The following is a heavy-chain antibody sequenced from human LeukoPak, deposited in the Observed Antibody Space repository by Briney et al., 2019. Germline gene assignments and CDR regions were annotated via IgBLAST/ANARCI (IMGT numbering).Heavy chain of an antibody. CDR2: ISGSGGST. J-gene: IGHJ4*02. CDR3: AKGRRLWELPTSFNY. D-gene: IGHD1-26*01. Sequence: GGSLRLSCAASGFTFSSYAMSWVRQAPGKGLEWVSAISGSGGSTYYADSVKGRFTISRDNSKNTLYLQMNSLRAEDTAVYYCAKGRRLWELPTSFNYWGQGTLVTVSS. V-gene: IGHV3-23*01. CDR1: GFTFSSYA.